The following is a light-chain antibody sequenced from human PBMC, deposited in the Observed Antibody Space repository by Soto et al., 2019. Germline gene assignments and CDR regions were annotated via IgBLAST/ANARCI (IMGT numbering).Light chain of an antibody. CDR2: EAN. CDR3: FSFTTTCTHV. J-gene: IGLJ1*01. V-gene: IGLV2-14*01. Sequence: SVLTQPASLCVAPERTNTISCTGTSSHIGAYDYVSWFHQYPGKALKLRFSEANNRPSGVSNRSSGCMSGKTAYLSFSGLQVEEESEYCCFSFTTTCTHVVGTGTKVTV. CDR1: SSHIGAYDY.